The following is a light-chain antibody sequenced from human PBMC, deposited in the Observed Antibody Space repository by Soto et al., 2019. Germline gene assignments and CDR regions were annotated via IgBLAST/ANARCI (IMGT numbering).Light chain of an antibody. CDR1: QNINDL. Sequence: IHMTLPVSILAVYVKVEDIITCRASQNINDLLAWYQQKPGKAPNLLIYKASSLESGVPSRFSGSGYGTEFTLTISSLQPDDFATFYCQQYSTYSRALAQGTKLDI. V-gene: IGKV1-5*03. J-gene: IGKJ1*01. CDR2: KAS. CDR3: QQYSTYSRA.